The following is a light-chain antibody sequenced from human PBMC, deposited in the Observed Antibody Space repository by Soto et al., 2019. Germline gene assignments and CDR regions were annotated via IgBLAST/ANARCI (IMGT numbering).Light chain of an antibody. Sequence: QSVLTQPASASGSPGQSCAISCTGTISDVGGYNYVSWYQQHPGKAPKLMIYEVNKRPSGVPDRFSGSKSGNTASLTVSGLQPEDEADYYCSSYAGSSNVFGTGTTVTVL. CDR1: ISDVGGYNY. CDR2: EVN. J-gene: IGLJ1*01. V-gene: IGLV2-8*01. CDR3: SSYAGSSNV.